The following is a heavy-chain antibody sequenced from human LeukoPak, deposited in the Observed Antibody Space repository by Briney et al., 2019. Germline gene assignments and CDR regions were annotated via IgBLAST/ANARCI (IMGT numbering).Heavy chain of an antibody. Sequence: PGGSLRLSCAASGFTFSNAWMSWVRQAPGKGLEWVGRIKSKTDGGTTDYAAPVEGRFTISRDDSKNTLYLQMNSLKTEDTAVYYCTTGNYPGSFDYWGQGTLVTVSS. CDR2: IKSKTDGGTT. J-gene: IGHJ4*02. V-gene: IGHV3-15*01. CDR1: GFTFSNAW. CDR3: TTGNYPGSFDY. D-gene: IGHD1-7*01.